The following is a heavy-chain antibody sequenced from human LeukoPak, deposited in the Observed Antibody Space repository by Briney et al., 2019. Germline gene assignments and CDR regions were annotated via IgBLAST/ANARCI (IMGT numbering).Heavy chain of an antibody. CDR2: IYSGGRT. CDR3: AREVSKGYGMDV. CDR1: GFAVRTNY. J-gene: IGHJ6*02. Sequence: GESLRLSCEASGFAVRTNYMSWVRQAPGKGLEWVSLIYSGGRTSYADSVKGRFTISRDNSKNTVYLQMNSLRAEDTAVYYCAREVSKGYGMDVWGQGTTVTVSS. V-gene: IGHV3-66*01.